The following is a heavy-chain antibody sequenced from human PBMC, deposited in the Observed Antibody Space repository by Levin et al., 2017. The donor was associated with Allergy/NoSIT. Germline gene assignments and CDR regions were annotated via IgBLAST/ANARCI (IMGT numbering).Heavy chain of an antibody. D-gene: IGHD2-2*01. CDR1: GYTFTSYG. CDR2: ISAYNGNT. J-gene: IGHJ6*02. V-gene: IGHV1-18*01. CDR3: ARDGDIVVVPAEQTYYYYYGMDV. Sequence: ASVKVSCKASGYTFTSYGISWVRQAPGQGLEWMGWISAYNGNTNYAQKLQGRVTMTTDTSTSTAYMELRSLRSDDTAVYYCARDGDIVVVPAEQTYYYYYGMDVWGQGTTVTVSS.